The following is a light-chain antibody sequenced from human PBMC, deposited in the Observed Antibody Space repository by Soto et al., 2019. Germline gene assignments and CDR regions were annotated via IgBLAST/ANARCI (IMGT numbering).Light chain of an antibody. CDR3: SSYISSSTVGV. CDR2: DVS. Sequence: QSALTQPASVSGSPGQSITISCTGTTSDVGGYNYVSWYQQHPGKAPKLVIYDVSNRPSGVSNRFSGSKSGNTASLTISGLQAGDEADYYCSSYISSSTVGVFGGGTKLTVL. CDR1: TSDVGGYNY. V-gene: IGLV2-14*01. J-gene: IGLJ2*01.